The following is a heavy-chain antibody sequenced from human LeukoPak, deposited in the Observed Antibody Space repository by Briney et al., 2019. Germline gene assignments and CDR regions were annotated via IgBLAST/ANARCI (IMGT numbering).Heavy chain of an antibody. D-gene: IGHD3-10*01. V-gene: IGHV4-31*03. CDR3: ARDHMVRQPL. Sequence: SQTLSLTCTVSGGSISSGGYYWSWIRQHPGKGLEWIGYIYYSGSSYYNPSLKSRVTISVDTSKNQFSLKLSSVTAADTAVYYCARDHMVRQPLWGQGTLVTVSS. J-gene: IGHJ4*02. CDR2: IYYSGSS. CDR1: GGSISSGGYY.